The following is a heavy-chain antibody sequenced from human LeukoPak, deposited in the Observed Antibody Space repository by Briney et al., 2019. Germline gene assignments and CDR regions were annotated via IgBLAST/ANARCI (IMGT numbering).Heavy chain of an antibody. Sequence: GRSLRLSCAASGFTFSSYAIHWVRQAPGKVLEWVAVISYDGSNKYYADSVKGRFTISRDNSKNTLYLQMNSLRAEDTAVYYCARSILWFGELSHPIFGYWGQGTLVTVSS. CDR3: ARSILWFGELSHPIFGY. D-gene: IGHD3-10*01. J-gene: IGHJ4*02. CDR2: ISYDGSNK. CDR1: GFTFSSYA. V-gene: IGHV3-30*04.